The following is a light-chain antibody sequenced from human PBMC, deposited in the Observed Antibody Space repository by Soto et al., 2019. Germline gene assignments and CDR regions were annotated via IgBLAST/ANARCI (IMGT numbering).Light chain of an antibody. V-gene: IGLV8-61*01. Sequence: QAVVTQEPSFSVSPGGTVTLTCGLSSGSVSTNYYPSWYQQTPGQAPRTLIYSTNTRSSGVPDRFSGSILGNKAALTITGAQADDASDYCCVLYMGSGIWVFGGGTKLTVL. CDR1: SGSVSTNYY. CDR3: VLYMGSGIWV. CDR2: STN. J-gene: IGLJ3*02.